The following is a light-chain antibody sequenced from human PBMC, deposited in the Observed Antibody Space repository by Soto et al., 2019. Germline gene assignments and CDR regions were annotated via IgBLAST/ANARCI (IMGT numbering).Light chain of an antibody. CDR2: EVS. Sequence: QSALTQPASVSGSPGQSITISCTGTSRDIAASNFVSWYQQRPGKAPKVMIYEVSNRPSGVSNRFSGSKSGTTASLTISGLQAEVEADYYCSSYTANSVTLYVFGTGTKVTVL. CDR3: SSYTANSVTLYV. V-gene: IGLV2-14*01. CDR1: SRDIAASNF. J-gene: IGLJ1*01.